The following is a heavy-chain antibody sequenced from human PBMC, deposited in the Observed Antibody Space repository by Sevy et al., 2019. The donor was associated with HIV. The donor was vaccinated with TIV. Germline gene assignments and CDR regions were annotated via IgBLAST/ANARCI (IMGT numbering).Heavy chain of an antibody. CDR1: GFTFSTTW. CDR2: IRGDGIDK. CDR3: AHETFGRFES. J-gene: IGHJ4*02. D-gene: IGHD3-16*01. Sequence: EGSLRLSCAASGFTFSTTWMNWVRQAPGKGLEWVANIRGDGIDKHYVDSVEGRFTISRDNAKNFLFLQMNSLRVEDTAVYYCAHETFGRFESWGQGTLVTVSS. V-gene: IGHV3-7*01.